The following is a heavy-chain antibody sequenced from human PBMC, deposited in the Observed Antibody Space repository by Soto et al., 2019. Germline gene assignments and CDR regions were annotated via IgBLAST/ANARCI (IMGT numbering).Heavy chain of an antibody. J-gene: IGHJ4*02. V-gene: IGHV3-30*14. CDR1: GFAFNSYT. CDR2: ISYDESHT. Sequence: QVRLEESGGAAVWPGRSLRLSCAASGFAFNSYTMHWVRQAPGRGLEWVAIISYDESHTYYADSVRGRFTISRDNSQNTLYLQMDSLTAADTAVYYCARDAPQRGPRGYFDYWGLGTLVTVSS. D-gene: IGHD3-10*01. CDR3: ARDAPQRGPRGYFDY.